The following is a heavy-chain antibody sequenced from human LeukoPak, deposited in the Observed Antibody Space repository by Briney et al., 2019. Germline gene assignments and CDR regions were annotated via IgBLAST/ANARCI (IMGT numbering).Heavy chain of an antibody. D-gene: IGHD3-16*02. J-gene: IGHJ6*03. Sequence: GGSLRLSCAASGFTFSTYWMHWVRQAPGKGLVWVSGINSDGSRTNYADSVKGRFTISRDNAKSSLYLQMNSLRAEDTALYYCARDRGGIGYYMDVWGKGTTVTVSS. CDR2: INSDGSRT. CDR3: ARDRGGIGYYMDV. V-gene: IGHV3-74*01. CDR1: GFTFSTYW.